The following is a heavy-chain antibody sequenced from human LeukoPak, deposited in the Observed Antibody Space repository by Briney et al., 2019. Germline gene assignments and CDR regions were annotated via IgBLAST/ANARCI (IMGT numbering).Heavy chain of an antibody. CDR2: ISTSSSYI. D-gene: IGHD5-24*01. Sequence: GGSLRLSCAASGFSFSTLSMNWVRQAPGKGLEWVSSISTSSSYIFYADSVRGRFTISRDNAKNSLYLQMNSLRAEDTAVYYCARDLSLATVPRFDYWGQGTLVTISS. J-gene: IGHJ4*02. CDR1: GFSFSTLS. CDR3: ARDLSLATVPRFDY. V-gene: IGHV3-21*01.